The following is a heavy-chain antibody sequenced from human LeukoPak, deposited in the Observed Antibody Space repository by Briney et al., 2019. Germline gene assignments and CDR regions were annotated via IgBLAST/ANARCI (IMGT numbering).Heavy chain of an antibody. V-gene: IGHV3-74*01. CDR2: INSDGSST. J-gene: IGHJ4*02. D-gene: IGHD1-1*01. Sequence: GGSLRLSCAASGFTFSSYWMHWVRHAPGKGLVWVSRINSDGSSTSYADSVKGRFTISRDNAKNTLYLQMNSLRAEDTAVYYCARERKYDSNFDYWGQGTLVTVSS. CDR3: ARERKYDSNFDY. CDR1: GFTFSSYW.